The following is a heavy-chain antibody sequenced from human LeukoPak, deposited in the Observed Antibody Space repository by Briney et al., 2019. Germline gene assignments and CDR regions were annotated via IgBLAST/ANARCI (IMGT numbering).Heavy chain of an antibody. J-gene: IGHJ4*02. D-gene: IGHD3-22*01. CDR2: INTITGNP. CDR3: VRANFYDSNGRSFDY. Sequence: GASVKVSCKTSGYSFSTYAMNWVRQAPGQGLEWMGWINTITGNPTYAQGSAGHFVLPLDTSLSTAYLQINSLKAEDTAVYYCVRANFYDSNGRSFDYWGQGTLVTVSS. CDR1: GYSFSTYA. V-gene: IGHV7-4-1*02.